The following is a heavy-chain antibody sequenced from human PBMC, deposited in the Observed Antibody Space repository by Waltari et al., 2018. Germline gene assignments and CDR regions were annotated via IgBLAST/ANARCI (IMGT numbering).Heavy chain of an antibody. CDR1: GYAFSDSY. D-gene: IGHD2-15*01. J-gene: IGHJ4*02. Sequence: QVQLVQSGSEVKMPGASVKISCEASGYAFSDSYIHWVRRVPGQGREWMGMINPGIGRTTVAEKFQATVTMTRDTSTNTVYLELTSLTSDDTATYYCAKQYCSATSCYPYFDYWGQGTLVTVSS. CDR2: INPGIGRT. CDR3: AKQYCSATSCYPYFDY. V-gene: IGHV1-46*01.